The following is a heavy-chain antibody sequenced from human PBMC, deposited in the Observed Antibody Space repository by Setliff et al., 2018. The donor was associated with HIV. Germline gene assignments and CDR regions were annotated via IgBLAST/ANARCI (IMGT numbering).Heavy chain of an antibody. Sequence: SETLSLTCTVSGGSISGYYWSWVRQPPEKRLELIGFIHYSGSSDYNPSLKSRVTISADTSKNQFSLKLTSVTTADTATYYCSRGPPFDRWGRGTLVTVSS. CDR3: SRGPPFDR. CDR2: IHYSGSS. V-gene: IGHV4-59*08. CDR1: GGSISGYY. J-gene: IGHJ2*01.